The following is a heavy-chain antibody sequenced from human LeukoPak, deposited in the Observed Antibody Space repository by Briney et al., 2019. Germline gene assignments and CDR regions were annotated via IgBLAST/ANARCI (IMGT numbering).Heavy chain of an antibody. CDR1: GFTFSRFW. CDR3: ARDLPDGTRGLFDY. D-gene: IGHD3-10*01. V-gene: IGHV3-7*01. CDR2: IKEDGSRT. J-gene: IGHJ4*02. Sequence: GGSLRLSCLGSGFTFSRFWMSWVRQAPGKGLEWVANIKEDGSRTNYMDSVKGRFTISRDNAKNSLSLQMNSLRDEDTAVYYCARDLPDGTRGLFDYWGREPRSPSPQ.